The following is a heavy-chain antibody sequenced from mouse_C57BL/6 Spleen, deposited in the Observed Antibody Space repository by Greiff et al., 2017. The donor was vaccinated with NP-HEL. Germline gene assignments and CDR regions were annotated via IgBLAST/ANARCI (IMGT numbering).Heavy chain of an antibody. CDR1: GFSLTSYA. CDR2: IWTGGGT. J-gene: IGHJ4*01. D-gene: IGHD1-1*01. Sequence: QVQLQQSGPGLVAPSQSLSITCTVSGFSLTSYAISWVRQPPGKGLEWLGVIWTGGGTNYNSALKSRLSISKDNSKSQVFLKMNSQQTDDTARYYCARNTDYGSREYAMDYWGQGTSVTVSS. CDR3: ARNTDYGSREYAMDY. V-gene: IGHV2-9-1*01.